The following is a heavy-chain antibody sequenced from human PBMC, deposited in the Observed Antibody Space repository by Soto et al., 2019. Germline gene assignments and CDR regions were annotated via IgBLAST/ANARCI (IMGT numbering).Heavy chain of an antibody. J-gene: IGHJ6*02. CDR2: IIPISGTA. D-gene: IGHD2-2*01. V-gene: IGHV1-69*01. CDR3: ARSQGSSTSLEVYYYYYYGMDV. Sequence: QVQLVQSGAEVKKPGSSVKVSCKASGGTFSSYAISWVRQAPGQGLEWMGGIIPISGTANYAQKFQGRVTITADESKNTAYMELSSLRSEDTAVYYGARSQGSSTSLEVYYYYYYGMDVWGQGTTVTVSS. CDR1: GGTFSSYA.